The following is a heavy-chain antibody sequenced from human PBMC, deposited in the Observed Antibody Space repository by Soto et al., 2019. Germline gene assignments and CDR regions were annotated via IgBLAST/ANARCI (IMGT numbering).Heavy chain of an antibody. CDR1: GGTFSSYA. D-gene: IGHD2-2*01. CDR3: ARSQGSSTSLEIYYYYYYGVDV. CDR2: IIPISGTA. Sequence: QVQLVQSGAEVKKPGSSVKVSCKASGGTFSSYAISWVRQAPGQGLEWMGGIIPISGTANYAQKFQGRVTITADESTRTAYMELSSLRSEATAVYYCARSQGSSTSLEIYYYYYYGVDVWGQGTTVTVSS. J-gene: IGHJ6*02. V-gene: IGHV1-69*01.